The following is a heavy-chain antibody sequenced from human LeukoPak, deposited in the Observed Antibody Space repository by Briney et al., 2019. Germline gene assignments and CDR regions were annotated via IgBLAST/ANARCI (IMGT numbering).Heavy chain of an antibody. J-gene: IGHJ6*03. CDR1: GYTFTSYY. CDR2: INPSGGST. Sequence: ASVKVSCXASGYTFTSYYMHWVRQAHGQGLEWMGIINPSGGSTSYAQKFQGRVTMTRDTSTSTVYMELSSLRSEDTAVYYCARTYFIAAAASGGGAYYMDVWGKGTTVTVSS. D-gene: IGHD6-13*01. V-gene: IGHV1-46*03. CDR3: ARTYFIAAAASGGGAYYMDV.